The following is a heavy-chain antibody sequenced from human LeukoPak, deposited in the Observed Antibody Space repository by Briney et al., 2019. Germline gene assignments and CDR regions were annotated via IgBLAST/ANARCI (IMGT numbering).Heavy chain of an antibody. D-gene: IGHD6-13*01. CDR3: ARDESISSWSVDY. CDR2: ISRSSDYI. V-gene: IGHV3-21*01. Sequence: TGGSLRLSCAASGFTFSSYSMNWVRQAPGKGLEWVSSISRSSDYIYYADSVKGRFTISRDNAKNSLYLQMNSLRAEDTAVYYCARDESISSWSVDYWGQGMLVTVSS. J-gene: IGHJ4*02. CDR1: GFTFSSYS.